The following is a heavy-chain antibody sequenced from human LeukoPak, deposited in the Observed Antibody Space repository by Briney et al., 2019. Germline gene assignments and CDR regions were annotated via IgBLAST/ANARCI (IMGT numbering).Heavy chain of an antibody. D-gene: IGHD3-10*01. CDR1: GFTFSTYA. Sequence: GGPLRLSCVACGFTFSTYAMLWVRPATVKGRELGAGLLYDGNDKYYADSVKDRFTISRDNSKKTFYLQMNNLRPEDTAVYYCARGAEFYGSGSYFGYWGQGSLVTVSS. CDR2: LLYDGNDK. V-gene: IGHV3-30*04. J-gene: IGHJ4*02. CDR3: ARGAEFYGSGSYFGY.